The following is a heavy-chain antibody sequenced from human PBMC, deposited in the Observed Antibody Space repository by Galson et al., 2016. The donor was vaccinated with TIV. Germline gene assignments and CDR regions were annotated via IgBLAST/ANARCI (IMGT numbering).Heavy chain of an antibody. Sequence: QSGAEVKKPGESLRISCKGSGYRFTNYWINWVRQMPGKGLEWMGRIDPSDSYTNYSPSFQGHVTISADKSSTTAYLQWSSLKASDTAIYYCARGVSSGSAWLDPWGPGTPVTVSS. D-gene: IGHD3-10*01. CDR1: GYRFTNYW. V-gene: IGHV5-10-1*01. CDR3: ARGVSSGSAWLDP. CDR2: IDPSDSYT. J-gene: IGHJ5*02.